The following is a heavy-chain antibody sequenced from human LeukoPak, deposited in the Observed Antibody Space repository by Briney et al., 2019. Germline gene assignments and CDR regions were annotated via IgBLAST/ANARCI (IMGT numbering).Heavy chain of an antibody. Sequence: SETLSLTCSVSGGSITYYWVWIRQPPGKGLEWIGSIYYTGNTYYNPSLMSRVTISADTSKNQFSLHLSSVTAADTAVYYCARAPHFFDTSGSRYYFDSWGQGALVTVSS. CDR2: IYYTGNT. V-gene: IGHV4-39*07. J-gene: IGHJ4*02. D-gene: IGHD3-22*01. CDR3: ARAPHFFDTSGSRYYFDS. CDR1: GGSITYY.